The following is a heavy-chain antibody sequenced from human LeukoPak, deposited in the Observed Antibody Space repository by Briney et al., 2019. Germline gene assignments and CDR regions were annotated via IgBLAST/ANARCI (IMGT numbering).Heavy chain of an antibody. V-gene: IGHV4-59*01. CDR2: IYYSGST. CDR3: ARDAGSGSEFDY. D-gene: IGHD1-26*01. Sequence: SETLSLTCTVSGGSISSYYWSWIRRPPGKGLEWIGYIYYSGSTNYNPSLKSRVTISVDTSKNQFSLKLSSVTAADTAVYYCARDAGSGSEFDYWGQGTLVTVSS. CDR1: GGSISSYY. J-gene: IGHJ4*02.